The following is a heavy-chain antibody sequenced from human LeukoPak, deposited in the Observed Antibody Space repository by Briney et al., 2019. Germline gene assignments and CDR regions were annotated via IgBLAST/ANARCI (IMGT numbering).Heavy chain of an antibody. Sequence: GASVKVSCKASGYTVTNYYMHWVRQAPGQGLEWMGIINPSSGTTNCAQKFQGRVTMTRDTSTSTVYMELSSLRSEDTAVYYCARGAGGSGSYGYFDYWGQGTLVTVSS. D-gene: IGHD3-10*01. V-gene: IGHV1-46*01. CDR1: GYTVTNYY. J-gene: IGHJ4*02. CDR3: ARGAGGSGSYGYFDY. CDR2: INPSSGTT.